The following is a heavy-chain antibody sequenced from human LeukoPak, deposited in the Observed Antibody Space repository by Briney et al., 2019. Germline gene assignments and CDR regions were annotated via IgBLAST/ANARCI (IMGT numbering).Heavy chain of an antibody. CDR1: GGSISSYY. Sequence: PSETLSLTCTVSGGSISSYYWSWIRQPPGKGLEWIGYIYYSGSTNYNPSLKSRVTISVDTSKNQFSLKLSSVTAADTAVYYCASPGGLLSAFDIWGQGTMVTVSS. V-gene: IGHV4-59*08. D-gene: IGHD1-26*01. J-gene: IGHJ3*02. CDR2: IYYSGST. CDR3: ASPGGLLSAFDI.